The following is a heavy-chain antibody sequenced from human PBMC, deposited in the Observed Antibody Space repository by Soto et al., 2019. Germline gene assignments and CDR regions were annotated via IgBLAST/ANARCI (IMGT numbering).Heavy chain of an antibody. CDR2: IYSSGST. V-gene: IGHV4-4*07. CDR1: GGSINNFY. Sequence: PWETLSLTCTVSGGSINNFYWNWIRQPAGKGLEWIGRIYSSGSTNYNPSFRSRVTMSVDTSKNQLSLRLNSVTAADTAVYYCARSSHKESWFDPWGQGTVVTVSS. J-gene: IGHJ5*02. D-gene: IGHD2-15*01. CDR3: ARSSHKESWFDP.